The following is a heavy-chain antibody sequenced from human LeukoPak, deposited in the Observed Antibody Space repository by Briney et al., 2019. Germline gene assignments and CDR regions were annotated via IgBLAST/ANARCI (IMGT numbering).Heavy chain of an antibody. V-gene: IGHV3-30*02. CDR3: RVLSMPTILYY. J-gene: IGHJ4*02. Sequence: GGSLRLSCAASGLTFSTYAMHWVRQAPGKGLEWVAFIWYDGSSTYYVDSVKGRFTISRDNSKNTLFLQMNNLRAEDTAVYYCRVLSMPTILYYWGQGTLVTVSS. CDR1: GLTFSTYA. CDR2: IWYDGSST. D-gene: IGHD5-24*01.